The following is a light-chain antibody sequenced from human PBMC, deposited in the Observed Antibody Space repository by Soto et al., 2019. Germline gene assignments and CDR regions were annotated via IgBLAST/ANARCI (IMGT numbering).Light chain of an antibody. CDR2: GAP. V-gene: IGKV3-15*01. CDR3: QQYNNWPPCT. CDR1: QSVSTN. J-gene: IGKJ2*02. Sequence: EIVMMQSPATLSVTPGERVTLSCRPSQSVSTNLAWYQQKPGKAPRLLIYGAPTRATGIPVRFSGSGSGTEFILTISRLQSEDFAVYYCQQYNNWPPCTFGQGTKLEIK.